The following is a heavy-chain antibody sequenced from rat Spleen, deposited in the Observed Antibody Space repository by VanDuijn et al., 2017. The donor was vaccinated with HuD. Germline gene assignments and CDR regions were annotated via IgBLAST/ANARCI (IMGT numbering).Heavy chain of an antibody. V-gene: IGHV5-19*01. CDR1: GFTFNNYG. Sequence: EVQLVESGGGLVQPGRSLNFSCAASGFTFNNYGMPWIRQAPTKGLEWVASISPSGYNTFYRDSVKGRFTISRAIAKSTLYLQMDSLRSEDTATYDCATTPHHYSGDQYYFDYGGQGVMVTVSS. CDR2: ISPSGYNT. J-gene: IGHJ2*01. D-gene: IGHD1-1*01. CDR3: ATTPHHYSGDQYYFDY.